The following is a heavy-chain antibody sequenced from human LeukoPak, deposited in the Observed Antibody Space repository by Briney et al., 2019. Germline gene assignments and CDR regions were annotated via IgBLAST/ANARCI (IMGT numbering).Heavy chain of an antibody. V-gene: IGHV1-8*01. D-gene: IGHD2-2*01. Sequence: ASVKASCKASGYPFSIYDVNWVQQAAGKGLEWLGWMNPNGIAAGYSQKFQDRVTLTMDTSTSTAYLELSSLRSEDTAVYYCARGRLSTLWGQGTLVTVSS. CDR3: ARGRLSTL. J-gene: IGHJ4*02. CDR1: GYPFSIYD. CDR2: MNPNGIAA.